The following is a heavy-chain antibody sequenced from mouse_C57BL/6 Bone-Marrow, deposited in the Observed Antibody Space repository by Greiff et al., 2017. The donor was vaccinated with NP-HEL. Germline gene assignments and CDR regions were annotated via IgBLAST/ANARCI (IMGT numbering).Heavy chain of an antibody. D-gene: IGHD1-1*01. Sequence: QVQLQQSGAELVRPGASVTLSCKASGYTFTDYEMHWVKQTPVHGLEWRGAIAPETVGTAYNQNFKGQAILTADKSSSTAYMELRSLTSEDSAVYYCTRDYGSSEAYFDYWGQGTTLTVSS. CDR2: IAPETVGT. CDR3: TRDYGSSEAYFDY. J-gene: IGHJ2*01. CDR1: GYTFTDYE. V-gene: IGHV1-15*01.